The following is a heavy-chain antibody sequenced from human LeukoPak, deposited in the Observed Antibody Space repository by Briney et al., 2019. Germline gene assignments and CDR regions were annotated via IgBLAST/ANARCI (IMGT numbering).Heavy chain of an antibody. CDR2: INHSGST. D-gene: IGHD6-13*01. CDR1: GGSFSGYY. CDR3: AREGSSWYYFGY. Sequence: SETLSLTCAVYGGSFSGYYWSWIRQPPGKGLEWIGEINHSGSTNYNPSLKSRVTISIDTSKRQFSLKLTSVTAADTAVYYCAREGSSWYYFGYWGQGTLVIVSS. V-gene: IGHV4-34*01. J-gene: IGHJ4*02.